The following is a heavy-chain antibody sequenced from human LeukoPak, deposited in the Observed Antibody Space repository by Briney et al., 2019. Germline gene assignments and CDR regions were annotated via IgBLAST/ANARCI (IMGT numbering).Heavy chain of an antibody. CDR3: VTDQTGRHPYFFDY. J-gene: IGHJ4*02. CDR2: INWNVGST. V-gene: IGHV3-20*04. CDR1: GFTFDDYG. D-gene: IGHD3-10*01. Sequence: PGGSLRLSCADSGFTFDDYGMSWGRQAPGKGLEWGSGINWNVGSTGYADSVKGRFSIYRDNAKTSLYLQMHSLSVADTGLYYCVTDQTGRHPYFFDYWGQGTLATVSS.